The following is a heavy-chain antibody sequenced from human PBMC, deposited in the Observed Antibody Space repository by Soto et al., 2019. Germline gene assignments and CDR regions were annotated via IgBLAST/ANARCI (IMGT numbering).Heavy chain of an antibody. D-gene: IGHD2-15*01. V-gene: IGHV4-39*01. CDR2: IYYSGST. Sequence: QLQLQESGPGLVKPSETLSLTCTVSGGSISSSSYYWGWIRQPPGKGLEWIGSIYYSGSTYYNPSLKSRVTISVDTSKNQFSLKLSSVTAADTAVYYCASRYCSGGGCYLLIWGQGTLVTVSS. J-gene: IGHJ4*02. CDR3: ASRYCSGGGCYLLI. CDR1: GGSISSSSYY.